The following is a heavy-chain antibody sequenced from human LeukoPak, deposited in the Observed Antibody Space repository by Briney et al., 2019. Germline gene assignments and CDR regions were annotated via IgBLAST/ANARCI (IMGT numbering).Heavy chain of an antibody. CDR3: ARLVGYCSSTSCLDFDY. CDR1: VGTFSSYA. Sequence: SVKVSCKASVGTFSSYAISWVRQAPGQGLEWMGGIIPIFGTAKYAQKFQGRVTITTDESTSTAYMELSSLRSEDTAVYYCARLVGYCSSTSCLDFDYWGQGTLVTVSS. CDR2: IIPIFGTA. V-gene: IGHV1-69*05. D-gene: IGHD2-2*01. J-gene: IGHJ4*02.